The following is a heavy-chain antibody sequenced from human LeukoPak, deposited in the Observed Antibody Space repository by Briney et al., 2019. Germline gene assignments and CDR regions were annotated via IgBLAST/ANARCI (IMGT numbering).Heavy chain of an antibody. Sequence: EPGRSLRLSCAASGFTFSNYGMHWVRQAPGKGLEWVAVISYDGSNKYYADSLKARFTISRDNSKNTLYLQMNSLRAEDTAVYYCAKDKIVGSTGWYYFDYWGQGTLVTVSS. CDR2: ISYDGSNK. CDR1: GFTFSNYG. CDR3: AKDKIVGSTGWYYFDY. J-gene: IGHJ4*02. V-gene: IGHV3-30*18. D-gene: IGHD6-19*01.